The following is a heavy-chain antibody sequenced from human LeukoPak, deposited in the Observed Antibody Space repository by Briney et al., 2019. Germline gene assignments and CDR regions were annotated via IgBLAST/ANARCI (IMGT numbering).Heavy chain of an antibody. Sequence: ASVKVSCKASGYTFSDYGINWVRQAPGQGLEWMGWISGHNGHTNYAQRFQARVTMTTDTSTSTAYMELRSLRSDDTAVYFCARFPQPGTTSFFYHYMDVWGKGTMVTVSS. CDR2: ISGHNGHT. D-gene: IGHD1-7*01. V-gene: IGHV1-18*04. J-gene: IGHJ6*03. CDR1: GYTFSDYG. CDR3: ARFPQPGTTSFFYHYMDV.